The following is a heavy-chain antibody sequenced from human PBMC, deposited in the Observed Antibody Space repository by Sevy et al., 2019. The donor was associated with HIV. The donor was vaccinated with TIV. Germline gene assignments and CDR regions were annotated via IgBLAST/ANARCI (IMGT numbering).Heavy chain of an antibody. Sequence: GGSLRLSCAASGFTFSHYWMHWVRQAPGKGLVWVSRINRDGTITTYADSVKGRFTISRDNAKDTVYLQMNSLRPEDTAVYYCARDLDPGSSPGDDFDYWGQGNLVTVSS. CDR1: GFTFSHYW. J-gene: IGHJ4*02. CDR3: ARDLDPGSSPGDDFDY. V-gene: IGHV3-74*01. CDR2: INRDGTIT. D-gene: IGHD6-13*01.